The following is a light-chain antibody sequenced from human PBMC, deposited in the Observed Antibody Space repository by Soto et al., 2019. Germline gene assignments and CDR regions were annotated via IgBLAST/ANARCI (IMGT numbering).Light chain of an antibody. Sequence: EIVMTQSPDTLYVSPGEEATLSCRASQSVRTKLAWYQQKAGQAPRLLIYGASTRATGIPARFSGRGSGTEFTLTISSLQSEDFAVYYCQQYTNWPPNTFGQGTRLEI. CDR2: GAS. J-gene: IGKJ5*01. V-gene: IGKV3-15*01. CDR3: QQYTNWPPNT. CDR1: QSVRTK.